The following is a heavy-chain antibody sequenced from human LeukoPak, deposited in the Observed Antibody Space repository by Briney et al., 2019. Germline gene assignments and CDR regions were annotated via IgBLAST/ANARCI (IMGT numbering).Heavy chain of an antibody. CDR2: IKSDGSST. J-gene: IGHJ1*01. V-gene: IGHV3-74*01. CDR1: GFTFSSHW. CDR3: ARAASCGGDCSSSYLQH. D-gene: IGHD2-21*02. Sequence: HSGGSLRLSCAASGFTFSSHWMHWVRQAPGKGLVWVSRIKSDGSSTSYADSVKGRFTISRDNAKNTLYLQMNSLRAEDMAVYYCARAASCGGDCSSSYLQHWGQGTLVTVSS.